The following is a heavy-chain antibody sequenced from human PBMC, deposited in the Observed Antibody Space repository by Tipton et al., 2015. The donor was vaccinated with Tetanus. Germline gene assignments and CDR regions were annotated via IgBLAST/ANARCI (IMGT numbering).Heavy chain of an antibody. CDR1: GFTFSSYA. J-gene: IGHJ3*02. V-gene: IGHV3-30-3*01. D-gene: IGHD6-19*01. CDR2: ISYDGSNK. Sequence: SLRLSCAASGFTFSSYAMHWVRQAPGKGLEWVAVISYDGSNKYYADSVKGRFTISRDNSKNTLYLQMNSLRAEDTAVYYCASVAVAGTSPRGAFDIWGQGTMVTVSS. CDR3: ASVAVAGTSPRGAFDI.